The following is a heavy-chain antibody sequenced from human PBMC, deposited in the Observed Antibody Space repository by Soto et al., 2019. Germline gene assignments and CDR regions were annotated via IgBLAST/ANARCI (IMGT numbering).Heavy chain of an antibody. CDR3: ARHVGSYWYFDL. Sequence: EVQLVESGGGLVQPGGSLRHSCAASGFTVSSSYMGWIRQAPGKGLEWVSSIYTGVNTYYADSVRGRFTISTDNSKDTLYLQMNSLRVDDTAMYYCARHVGSYWYFDLWGRGTLVTVSS. CDR2: IYTGVNT. D-gene: IGHD1-26*01. J-gene: IGHJ2*01. CDR1: GFTVSSSY. V-gene: IGHV3-66*04.